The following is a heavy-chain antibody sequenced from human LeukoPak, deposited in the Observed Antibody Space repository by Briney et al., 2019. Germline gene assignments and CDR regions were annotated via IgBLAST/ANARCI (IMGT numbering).Heavy chain of an antibody. CDR3: ATAFDY. V-gene: IGHV3-48*01. CDR2: ISSGSNTI. Sequence: PGGSLRLSCAASGFTCSTYSMNGVRQAPGKGLEWVSYISSGSNTIYYADSVKGRFTISRDNAKNSLYLQMNSLRAEDTAVYYCATAFDYWGQGTLVTVSS. CDR1: GFTCSTYS. J-gene: IGHJ4*02.